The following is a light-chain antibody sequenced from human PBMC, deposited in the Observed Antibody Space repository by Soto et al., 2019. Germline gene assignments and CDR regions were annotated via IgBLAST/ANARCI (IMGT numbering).Light chain of an antibody. V-gene: IGKV1-27*01. Sequence: DIQMTQSPSSLSASVGDRVTITCRASQGIHNNLAWYQQKPGEVPKLLIYAASTLQSGVPSRFSGGGSGTDFTLTVNSLQPEDVATYYCQKYDGAPLTFGGGTKVDIK. CDR1: QGIHNN. CDR2: AAS. J-gene: IGKJ4*01. CDR3: QKYDGAPLT.